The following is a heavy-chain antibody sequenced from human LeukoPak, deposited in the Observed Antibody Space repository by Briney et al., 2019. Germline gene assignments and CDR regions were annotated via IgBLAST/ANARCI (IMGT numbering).Heavy chain of an antibody. CDR2: ISAYNGNT. CDR1: GYTFTSYG. D-gene: IGHD6-6*01. J-gene: IGHJ5*02. Sequence: ASVKVSCKASGYTFTSYGISWVRQAPGQGLEWMGWISAYNGNTNYAQKLQGRVTMTTDTSTITAYKVLRSMRSDDTAVYCGARDQAESIAARLDWFDPWGQGTLVTVSS. V-gene: IGHV1-18*01. CDR3: ARDQAESIAARLDWFDP.